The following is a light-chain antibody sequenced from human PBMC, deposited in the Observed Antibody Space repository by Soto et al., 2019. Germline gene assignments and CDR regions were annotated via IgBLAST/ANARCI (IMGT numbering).Light chain of an antibody. CDR2: KAS. Sequence: DIQMTQSPSTLSASVGDRVTITCRASQTINSWLAWYQQKPGKAPKLLIYKASTLESGVPSTFSGSGSGTEFTLTISSLQPDDFATYYCQQYHSYSRTVGQGTKVDIK. V-gene: IGKV1-5*03. CDR3: QQYHSYSRT. CDR1: QTINSW. J-gene: IGKJ1*01.